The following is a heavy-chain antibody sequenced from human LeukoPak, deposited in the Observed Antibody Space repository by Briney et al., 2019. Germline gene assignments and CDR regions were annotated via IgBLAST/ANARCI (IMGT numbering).Heavy chain of an antibody. Sequence: GGSLRLSCAASGFTFSSYEMNWVRQAPGRGLEWVSYISSSSSYIYYADSVKGRFTISRDNAKNSLYLQMNSLRAEDTAVYYCAGGAYDYFDYWGQGTLVTVSS. V-gene: IGHV3-21*05. D-gene: IGHD5-12*01. CDR2: ISSSSSYI. CDR3: AGGAYDYFDY. J-gene: IGHJ4*02. CDR1: GFTFSSYE.